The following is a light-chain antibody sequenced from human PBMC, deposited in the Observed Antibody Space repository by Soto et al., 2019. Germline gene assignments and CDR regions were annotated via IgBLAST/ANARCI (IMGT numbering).Light chain of an antibody. CDR1: QSVSSNY. CDR2: GAS. V-gene: IGKV3-20*01. J-gene: IGKJ4*01. Sequence: EIVLTQSPGTLSLSPGERATLSCRASQSVSSNYLAWYQQKPGQAPRLLIYGASSRATGIPDRFSGSGSATNLTLTISRLEPEDFAVYYCQQYCGSPLVTFGGGNQVEIK. CDR3: QQYCGSPLVT.